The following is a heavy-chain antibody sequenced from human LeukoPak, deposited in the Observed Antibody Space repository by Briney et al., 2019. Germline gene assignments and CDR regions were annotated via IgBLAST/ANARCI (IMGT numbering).Heavy chain of an antibody. CDR1: GCSIRGFY. V-gene: IGHV4-59*01. J-gene: IGHJ4*02. D-gene: IGHD2-15*01. CDR2: IHCTGST. Sequence: SETLFLSCTVPGCSIRGFYGSWIRQPPGKGLEWIGYIHCTGSTNYNPSLKSRVTISVDTSKNHFSLKLSFLTAADTAVYYCARGVVAVPQTFDYWGKGTLVAVSS. CDR3: ARGVVAVPQTFDY.